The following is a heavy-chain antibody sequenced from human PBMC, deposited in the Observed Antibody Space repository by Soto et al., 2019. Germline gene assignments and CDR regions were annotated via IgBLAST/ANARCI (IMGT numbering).Heavy chain of an antibody. Sequence: GASVKVSCKASGYTFTSYDINWVRQATGQGLEWMGWMNPNSGNTGYAQKFQGRVTMTRNTSISTAYMELSSLRSEDTAVYYCARGPPLWFGEFFASGYWGQGTLVTVSS. CDR2: MNPNSGNT. CDR3: ARGPPLWFGEFFASGY. D-gene: IGHD3-10*01. J-gene: IGHJ4*02. CDR1: GYTFTSYD. V-gene: IGHV1-8*01.